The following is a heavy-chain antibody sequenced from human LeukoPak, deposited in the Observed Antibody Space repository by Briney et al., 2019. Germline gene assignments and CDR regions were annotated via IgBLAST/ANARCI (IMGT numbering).Heavy chain of an antibody. D-gene: IGHD2-15*01. J-gene: IGHJ4*02. CDR2: IYYSGST. CDR3: ARVSGYCSGGSCYSVLFDY. Sequence: SQTLSLTCTVSGGSIGSGGYYWSWIRQHPGKGLEWIGYIYYSGSTYYNPSLKSRVTISVDTSKNQFSLKLSSVTAADTAVYYCARVSGYCSGGSCYSVLFDYWGQGTLVTVSS. CDR1: GGSIGSGGYY. V-gene: IGHV4-31*03.